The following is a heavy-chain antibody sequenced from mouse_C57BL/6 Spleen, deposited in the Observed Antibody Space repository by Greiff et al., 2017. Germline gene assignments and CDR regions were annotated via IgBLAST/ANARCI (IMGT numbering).Heavy chain of an antibody. D-gene: IGHD3-1*01. J-gene: IGHJ4*01. CDR3: AGWATGYAMDY. CDR1: GFTFSDYG. CDR2: ISSGSSTI. Sequence: DVMLVESGGGLVKPGGSLKLSCAASGFTFSDYGMHWVRQAPEKGLEWVAYISSGSSTIYYADTVKGRFTISRDNAKNTLFLQMTSLRSEDTAMYYCAGWATGYAMDYWGQGTSVTVSS. V-gene: IGHV5-17*01.